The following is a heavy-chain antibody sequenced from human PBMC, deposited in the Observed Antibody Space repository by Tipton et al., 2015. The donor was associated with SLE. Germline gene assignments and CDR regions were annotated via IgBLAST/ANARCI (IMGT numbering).Heavy chain of an antibody. Sequence: LRLSCAVYGGSFSGYYWSWIRQPPGKGLEWIGEINHSGSTNYNPSLKSRVTISVDTSKNQFSLKLSSVTAADTAVYYCARASRIAAAGETDYWGQGTLVTVSS. D-gene: IGHD6-13*01. CDR2: INHSGST. CDR1: GGSFSGYY. J-gene: IGHJ4*02. V-gene: IGHV4-34*01. CDR3: ARASRIAAAGETDY.